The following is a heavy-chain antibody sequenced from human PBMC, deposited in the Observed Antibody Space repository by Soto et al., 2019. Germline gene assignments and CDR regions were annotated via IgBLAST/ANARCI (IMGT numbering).Heavy chain of an antibody. CDR3: ARHQYSGYVYYYYYMDV. CDR1: GGSISSSSYY. V-gene: IGHV4-39*01. J-gene: IGHJ6*03. Sequence: SETLSLTCTVSGGSISSSSYYWGWIRQPPGKGLEWIGSIYYSGSTYYNPSLKSRVTISVDTSKNQFSLKLSSVTAADTAVYYCARHQYSGYVYYYYYMDVWGKGTTVTVSS. CDR2: IYYSGST. D-gene: IGHD5-12*01.